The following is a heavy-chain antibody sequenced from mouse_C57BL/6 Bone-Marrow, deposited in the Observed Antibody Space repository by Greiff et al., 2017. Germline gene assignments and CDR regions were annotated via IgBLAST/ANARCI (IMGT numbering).Heavy chain of an antibody. CDR2: INPSSGYT. J-gene: IGHJ1*03. Sequence: VQLQQSGAELARPGASVTMSCKASGYTFTSYTMHWVKQRPGQGLEWIGYINPSSGYTKYNQKFKDKATLTADKSSSTAYMQLSSLTSEDSAVYYCARWSSDYGSRSWDFDVWGTGTTVTVSS. V-gene: IGHV1-4*01. CDR1: GYTFTSYT. D-gene: IGHD1-1*01. CDR3: ARWSSDYGSRSWDFDV.